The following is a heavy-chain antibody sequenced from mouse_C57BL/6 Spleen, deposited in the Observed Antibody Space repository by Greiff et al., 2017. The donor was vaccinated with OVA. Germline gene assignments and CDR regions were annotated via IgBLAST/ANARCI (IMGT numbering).Heavy chain of an antibody. CDR2: ISYDGSN. V-gene: IGHV3-6*01. D-gene: IGHD2-5*01. CDR3: ARDYSNFYFDY. J-gene: IGHJ2*01. CDR1: GYSITSGYY. Sequence: EVKLMESGPGLVKPSQSLSLTCSVTGYSITSGYYWNWIRQFPGNKLEWMGYISYDGSNNYNPSLKNRISITRDTSKNQFFLKLNSVTTEDTATYYCARDYSNFYFDYWGQGTTLTVSS.